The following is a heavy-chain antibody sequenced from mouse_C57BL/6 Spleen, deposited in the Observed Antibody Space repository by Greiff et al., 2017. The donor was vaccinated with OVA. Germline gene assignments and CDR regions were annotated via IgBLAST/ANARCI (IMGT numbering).Heavy chain of an antibody. J-gene: IGHJ2*01. CDR1: GFTFSDYY. CDR2: INYDGSST. CDR3: ARVFITYYFDY. V-gene: IGHV5-16*01. D-gene: IGHD1-1*01. Sequence: EVKVVESEGGLVQPGSSMKLSCTASGFTFSDYYMAWVRQVPEKGLEWVANINYDGSSTYYLDSLKSRFIISRDNAKNILYLQMSSLKSEDTATYYCARVFITYYFDYWGQGTTLTVSS.